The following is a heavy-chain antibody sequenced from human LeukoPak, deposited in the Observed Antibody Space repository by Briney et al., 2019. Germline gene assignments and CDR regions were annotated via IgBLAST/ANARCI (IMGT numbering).Heavy chain of an antibody. J-gene: IGHJ6*02. D-gene: IGHD4-17*01. CDR2: IYTSGST. V-gene: IGHV4-4*07. CDR3: ARDWASTVTTFYYGMDV. CDR1: GGSISSYY. Sequence: SETLSLTCTVSGGSISSYYWSWIRQPAGKGLEWIGRIYTSGSTNYNPSLKGRVTMSVDTSKNQFSLKLSSVTAADTAVYYCARDWASTVTTFYYGMDVWGQGTTVTVSS.